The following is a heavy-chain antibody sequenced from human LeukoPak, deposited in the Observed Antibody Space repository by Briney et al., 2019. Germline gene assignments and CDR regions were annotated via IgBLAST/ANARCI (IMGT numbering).Heavy chain of an antibody. CDR1: GFTFSSYG. V-gene: IGHV3-30*03. CDR2: ISYGGSNK. Sequence: GRSLRLSCAASGFTFSSYGMHWVRQAPGKGLEWVAVISYGGSNKYYVDSVKGRFTISRDNAKNSLYLQMNSLRAEDTAVYYCARAPGAYYDFWSGYYLLGWFDPWGQGTLVTVSS. D-gene: IGHD3-3*01. CDR3: ARAPGAYYDFWSGYYLLGWFDP. J-gene: IGHJ5*02.